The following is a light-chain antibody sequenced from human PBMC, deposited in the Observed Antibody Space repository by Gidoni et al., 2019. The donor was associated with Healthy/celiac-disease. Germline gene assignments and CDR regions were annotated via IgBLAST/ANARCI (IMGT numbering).Light chain of an antibody. CDR3: QVWDSSSDRVV. CDR1: NIGSKS. CDR2: DDN. V-gene: IGLV3-21*03. J-gene: IGLJ2*01. Sequence: SYLLTQPPSVSVSPGTTARITCGGNNIGSKSVHWYQQTPGQTPVLVVYDDNARPSGIPARFSGSNSGNTATLTISRVEAGDEADYYCQVWDSSSDRVVFGGGNKLTVL.